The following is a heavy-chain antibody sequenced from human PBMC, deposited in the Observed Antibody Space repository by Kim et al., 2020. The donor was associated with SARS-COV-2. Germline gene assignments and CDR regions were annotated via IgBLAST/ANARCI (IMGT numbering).Heavy chain of an antibody. V-gene: IGHV3-30*18. Sequence: GGSLRLSCAASGFTFSSYGMHWVRQAPGKGLEWVAVISYDGSNKYYADSVKGRFTISRDNSKKTLYLQMNSLRAEDTAVYYCAKGPTNHGCFVDFWGKATTVTVSS. J-gene: IGHJ6*04. CDR2: ISYDGSNK. D-gene: IGHD3-16*01. CDR3: AKGPTNHGCFVDF. CDR1: GFTFSSYG.